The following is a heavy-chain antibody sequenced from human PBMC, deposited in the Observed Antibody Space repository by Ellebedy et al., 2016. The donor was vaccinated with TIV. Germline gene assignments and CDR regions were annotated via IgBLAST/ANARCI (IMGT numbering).Heavy chain of an antibody. J-gene: IGHJ6*02. V-gene: IGHV4-34*01. Sequence: MPSESLSLTCVVYGVSLCGYYWRCLRQPPGKGLAWIGEINHSGSTYYNPSLKSRVTISVDTSKNQFSLKLSSVTAADTAVFYCSREISYYYGMDVWGQGTTVTVSS. D-gene: IGHD3-3*01. CDR1: GVSLCGYY. CDR2: INHSGST. CDR3: SREISYYYGMDV.